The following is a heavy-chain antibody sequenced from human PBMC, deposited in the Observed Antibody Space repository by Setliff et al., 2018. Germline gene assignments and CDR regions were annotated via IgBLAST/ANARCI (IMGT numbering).Heavy chain of an antibody. Sequence: SETLSLTCTVSGGSISSSSYYWGWIRQPPGKGLEWIGSIYYSGSTYYNPSLKSRVTISVDTSKNQFSLKLSSVTAADTAVYYCTRDWGIAAAGYWGQGTLVTISS. CDR3: TRDWGIAAAGY. J-gene: IGHJ4*02. D-gene: IGHD6-13*01. CDR2: IYYSGST. CDR1: GGSISSSSYY. V-gene: IGHV4-39*02.